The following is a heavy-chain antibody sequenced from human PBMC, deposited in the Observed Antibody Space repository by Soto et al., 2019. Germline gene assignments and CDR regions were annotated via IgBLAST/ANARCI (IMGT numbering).Heavy chain of an antibody. CDR2: IYSSGST. V-gene: IGHV4-31*03. CDR3: ARDNRSGYYFEY. D-gene: IGHD3-3*01. J-gene: IGHJ4*02. Sequence: TFPLTYSVSGGSPSPGGNYLCWIRQPPGKGLEWIGYIYSSGSTYYNPSLKSRVTISVDTSKNQFSLKLNSVTAADTAVYYCARDNRSGYYFEYWGQVTPVTVS. CDR1: GGSPSPGGNY.